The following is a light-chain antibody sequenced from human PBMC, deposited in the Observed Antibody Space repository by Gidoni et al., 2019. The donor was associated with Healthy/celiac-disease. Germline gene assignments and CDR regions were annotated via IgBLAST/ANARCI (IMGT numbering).Light chain of an antibody. CDR1: SSDVGGYNY. J-gene: IGLJ1*01. CDR2: DVS. CDR3: SSYTSSTTLAV. V-gene: IGLV2-14*03. Sequence: QSALTQPASVSGSPGQSITISCSGTSSDVGGYNYVSWYQQHPGKPPKLMIYDVSNRPSGVSNRFSGSKSGNTASLTISGLQAEDEADYYCSSYTSSTTLAVFGPGTKVTVL.